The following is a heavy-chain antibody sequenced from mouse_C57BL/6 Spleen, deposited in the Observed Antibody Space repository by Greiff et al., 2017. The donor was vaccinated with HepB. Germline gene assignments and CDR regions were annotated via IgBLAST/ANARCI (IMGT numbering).Heavy chain of an antibody. CDR3: ARWGYYGNSFGY. J-gene: IGHJ2*01. D-gene: IGHD2-1*01. V-gene: IGHV1-42*01. Sequence: VQLQQSVPELLKPGASVKISCKASGYSFPGYYMNWVKQSPEKSLEWIGEINPSTGGTTYNQKFKAKATLTVDKSSSTAYMQLKSLTSEDSAVYYCARWGYYGNSFGYWGQGTTLTVSS. CDR1: GYSFPGYY. CDR2: INPSTGGT.